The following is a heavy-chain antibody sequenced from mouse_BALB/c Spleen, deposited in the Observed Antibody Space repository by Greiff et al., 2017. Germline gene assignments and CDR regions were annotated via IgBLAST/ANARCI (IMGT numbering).Heavy chain of an antibody. CDR1: GFTFSSYT. Sequence: EVQRVESGGGLVQPGGSLKLSCAASGFTFSSYTMSWVRQTPEKRLEWVAYISNGGGSTYYPDTVKGRFTISRDNAKNTLYLQMSSLKSEDTAMYYCARQDYGNSPFAYWGQGTLVTVSA. V-gene: IGHV5-12-2*01. CDR2: ISNGGGST. J-gene: IGHJ3*01. CDR3: ARQDYGNSPFAY. D-gene: IGHD2-1*01.